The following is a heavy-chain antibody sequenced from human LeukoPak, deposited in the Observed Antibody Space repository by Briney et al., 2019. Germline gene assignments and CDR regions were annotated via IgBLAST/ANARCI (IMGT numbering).Heavy chain of an antibody. D-gene: IGHD3-10*01. CDR1: GFTFSSYW. CDR3: AKAYIWFGERTDAFDI. Sequence: PGGSLRLSCAASGFTFSSYWMSWVRQAPGKGLEWVANIKQDGSEKYYVDSVKGRFTISRDNSKNSLYLQMNSLRTEDTALYYCAKAYIWFGERTDAFDIWGQGTMVTVSS. V-gene: IGHV3-7*03. CDR2: IKQDGSEK. J-gene: IGHJ3*02.